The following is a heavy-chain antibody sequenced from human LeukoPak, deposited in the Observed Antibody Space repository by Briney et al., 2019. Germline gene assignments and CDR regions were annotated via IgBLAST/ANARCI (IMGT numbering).Heavy chain of an antibody. J-gene: IGHJ3*02. CDR1: GFTFSSNA. Sequence: GGSLRLSCAASGFTFSSNAMHWVRQAPGKGLEWVVVISYDGSNKYYADSVKGRFTISRDNSKNTLYLQMNSLRAEDTAVYYCARSRGYRSGWPFDIWGQGTMVTVSS. CDR2: ISYDGSNK. V-gene: IGHV3-30-3*01. D-gene: IGHD6-19*01. CDR3: ARSRGYRSGWPFDI.